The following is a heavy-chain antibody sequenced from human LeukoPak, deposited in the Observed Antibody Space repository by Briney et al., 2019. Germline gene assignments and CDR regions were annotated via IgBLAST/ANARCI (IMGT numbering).Heavy chain of an antibody. CDR3: ASSHGDYRYYGMDV. CDR1: GFTVSSNY. D-gene: IGHD4-17*01. J-gene: IGHJ6*02. Sequence: PGGSLRLSCAASGFTVSSNYMSWVRQAPGKGLEWVSVIYSGGSTYYADSVKGRFTISRDNSKNTLYLQMNSLRAEDTAVYYCASSHGDYRYYGMDVWGQGTTVTVSS. CDR2: IYSGGST. V-gene: IGHV3-66*01.